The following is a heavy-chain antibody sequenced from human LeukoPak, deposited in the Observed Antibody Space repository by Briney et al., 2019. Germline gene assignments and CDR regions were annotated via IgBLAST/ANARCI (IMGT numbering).Heavy chain of an antibody. Sequence: QPGGSLRLSCAASGFTFSSYGMHWVRQAPGKGLEWVSAISGSGGSTYYADSVKGRFTISRDNSKNTLYLQMNSLRAEDTAVYYCAKGSSSWPTLGYFQHWGQGTLVTVSS. CDR3: AKGSSSWPTLGYFQH. CDR2: ISGSGGST. J-gene: IGHJ1*01. CDR1: GFTFSSYG. V-gene: IGHV3-23*01. D-gene: IGHD6-13*01.